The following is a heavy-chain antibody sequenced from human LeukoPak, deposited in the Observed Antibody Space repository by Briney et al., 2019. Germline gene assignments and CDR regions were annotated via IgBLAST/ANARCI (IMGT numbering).Heavy chain of an antibody. D-gene: IGHD2-15*01. CDR1: GGTFSSYA. V-gene: IGHV1-69*13. Sequence: ASVKVSCKASGGTFSSYAISWVRQAPGQGLEWMGGIIPIFGTANYAQKFQGRVTITADESTSTAYMELSSLRSEDTAVYYCARSTYDCSGGSCYPVRFDYWGQGTLVTVSS. J-gene: IGHJ4*02. CDR3: ARSTYDCSGGSCYPVRFDY. CDR2: IIPIFGTA.